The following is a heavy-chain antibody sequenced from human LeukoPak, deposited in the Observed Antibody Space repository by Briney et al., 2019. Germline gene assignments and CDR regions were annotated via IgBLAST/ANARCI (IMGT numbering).Heavy chain of an antibody. J-gene: IGHJ5*02. Sequence: GGSLRLSCASSGSTFSTVAVSWVRQGPGKGLEWVAAVSDSGISTYYADSVQGRFTISRDKSKNTVSLQMSTLRVDDTAVYDCAQGVYRTTYLAYFGPWGQGTLVTVSS. CDR1: GSTFSTVA. V-gene: IGHV3-23*01. CDR3: AQGVYRTTYLAYFGP. D-gene: IGHD1-14*01. CDR2: VSDSGIST.